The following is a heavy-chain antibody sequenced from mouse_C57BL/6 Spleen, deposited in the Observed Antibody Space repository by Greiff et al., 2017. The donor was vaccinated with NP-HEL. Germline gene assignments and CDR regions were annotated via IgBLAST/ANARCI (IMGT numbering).Heavy chain of an antibody. D-gene: IGHD1-1*01. V-gene: IGHV1-82*01. CDR1: GYAFSSSW. CDR2: IYPGDGDT. Sequence: VQLQQSGPELVKPGASVKISCKASGYAFSSSWMNWVKQRPGKGLEWIGRIYPGDGDTNYNGKFKGKATLTADKSSSTAYMQLSSLTSEDSAVYICARGYYYGPHWYFDVWGTGTTVTVSS. J-gene: IGHJ1*03. CDR3: ARGYYYGPHWYFDV.